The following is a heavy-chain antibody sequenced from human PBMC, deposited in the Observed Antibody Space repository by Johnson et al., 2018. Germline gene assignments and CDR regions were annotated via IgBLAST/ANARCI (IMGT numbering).Heavy chain of an antibody. CDR3: ARDTTVRNYDYYGMDV. CDR1: GFTFRSYG. CDR2: GWYDGSNT. Sequence: QVQLVQSGGGVVQPGMSLRLSCAASGFTFRSYGMHWVRPAPGKGLAWVAVGWYDGSNTYYAASVKGRFTISRGNSKNTLYLQMNSRRAEDTAGYYCARDTTVRNYDYYGMDVWGQGTTVTVSS. J-gene: IGHJ6*02. V-gene: IGHV3-33*01. D-gene: IGHD4-17*01.